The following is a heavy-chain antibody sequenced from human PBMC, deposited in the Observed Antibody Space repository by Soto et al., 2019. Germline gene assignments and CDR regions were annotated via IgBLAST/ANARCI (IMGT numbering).Heavy chain of an antibody. D-gene: IGHD6-13*01. Sequence: PGESLKISCKGSGSSFTSYWIGWVRQMLGKGLEWMGIVYPGDSDTRYSPSFPGQVTISADQSISTAYLQWSSLKASDTAMYYCAIHRSSPPNSRSWYDYYYYYGMDVWGQGTTVTVSS. CDR3: AIHRSSPPNSRSWYDYYYYYGMDV. J-gene: IGHJ6*02. CDR1: GSSFTSYW. V-gene: IGHV5-51*01. CDR2: VYPGDSDT.